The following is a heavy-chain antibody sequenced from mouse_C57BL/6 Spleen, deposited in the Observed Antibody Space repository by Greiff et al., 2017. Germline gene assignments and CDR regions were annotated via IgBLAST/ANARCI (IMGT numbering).Heavy chain of an antibody. D-gene: IGHD2-4*01. J-gene: IGHJ3*01. CDR2: ISYDGSN. CDR1: GYSITSGYY. Sequence: EVKVEESGPGLVKPSQSLSLTCSVTGYSITSGYYWNWIRQFPGNKLEWMGYISYDGSNNYNPSLKNRISITRDTSKNQFFLKLNSVTTEDTATYYCAFYDYDREVFAYWGQGTLVTVSA. CDR3: AFYDYDREVFAY. V-gene: IGHV3-6*01.